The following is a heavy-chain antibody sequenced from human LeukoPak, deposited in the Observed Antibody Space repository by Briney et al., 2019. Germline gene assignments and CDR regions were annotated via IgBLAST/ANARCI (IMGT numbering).Heavy chain of an antibody. Sequence: SETLSLTCAVYGGSFSGYYWSWIRQPPGKGLEWIGEINHSGSTNYNPSLKSRVTISVDTSKNQFSLKLSSVTAADTAVYYFAYHGYYGSGSYYLTDYWGQGTLVTVSS. CDR3: AYHGYYGSGSYYLTDY. V-gene: IGHV4-34*01. CDR2: INHSGST. CDR1: GGSFSGYY. D-gene: IGHD3-10*01. J-gene: IGHJ4*02.